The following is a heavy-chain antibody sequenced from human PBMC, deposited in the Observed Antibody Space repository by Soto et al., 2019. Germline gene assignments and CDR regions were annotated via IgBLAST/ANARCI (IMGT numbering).Heavy chain of an antibody. CDR3: ARRLFSSTWPSYCDY. D-gene: IGHD6-13*01. J-gene: IGHJ4*02. CDR2: IHYSAST. V-gene: IGHV4-39*01. CDR1: GDSITSTSYY. Sequence: SETLSLTCTVSGDSITSTSYYWGWIRQPSGKGLEWIGCIHYSASTYYNPSLRSRVTSSVDTSKNQFSLKVSSVTAADTAVYYCARRLFSSTWPSYCDYWGEGTPVTVSS.